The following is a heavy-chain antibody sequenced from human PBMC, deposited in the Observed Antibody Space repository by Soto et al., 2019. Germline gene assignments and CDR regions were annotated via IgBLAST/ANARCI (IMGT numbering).Heavy chain of an antibody. D-gene: IGHD3-22*01. CDR2: ISSSSSYI. V-gene: IGHV3-21*01. J-gene: IGHJ3*02. Sequence: PGGSLRLSCAASGFTFSSYSMNWVRQAPGKGLEWVSSISSSSSYIYYADSVKGRFTISRDNAKNSLYLQMNSLRAEDTAVYYCARDLTPSYYDSSGYYRAVDAFDIWGQGTMVTVSS. CDR3: ARDLTPSYYDSSGYYRAVDAFDI. CDR1: GFTFSSYS.